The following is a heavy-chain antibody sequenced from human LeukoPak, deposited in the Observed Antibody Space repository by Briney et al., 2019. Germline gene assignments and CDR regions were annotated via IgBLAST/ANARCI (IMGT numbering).Heavy chain of an antibody. CDR3: ARAYYYYMDV. CDR2: INDSGST. V-gene: IGHV4-34*01. CDR1: GGSFSDHY. Sequence: SETLSLTCAVYGGSFSDHYRSWIRQPPGKGLEWIGEINDSGSTYYNPSLRSRVTMSIDTSKNQFSLKLTSVTAADTAVYYCARAYYYYMDVWGKGTTVTVSS. J-gene: IGHJ6*03.